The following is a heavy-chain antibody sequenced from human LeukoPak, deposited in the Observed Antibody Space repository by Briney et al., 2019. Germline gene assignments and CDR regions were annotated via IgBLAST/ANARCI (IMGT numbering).Heavy chain of an antibody. J-gene: IGHJ4*02. CDR2: IRRRRSYM. CDR1: GFTFRTSS. Sequence: GGSLRLSCAASGFTFRTSSMNWVRQAPGKGLEWVSSIRRRRSYMFCADSVRGRFTISRDNPKNTLYLQMNSLRAEDTAVYFCAKRGVVIRVILVGFHKEAYYFDSWGQGALVTVSS. CDR3: AKRGVVIRVILVGFHKEAYYFDS. D-gene: IGHD2-8*02. V-gene: IGHV3-21*04.